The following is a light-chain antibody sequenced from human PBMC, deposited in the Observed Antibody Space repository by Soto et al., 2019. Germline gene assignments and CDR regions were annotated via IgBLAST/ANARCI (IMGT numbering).Light chain of an antibody. V-gene: IGKV1-39*01. CDR3: QQSYSTPWT. CDR1: QSISSY. CDR2: AAS. Sequence: DIRMTQSPSSLSASVGDRVTITCRARQSISSYLNWYQQKPGKAPKLLIYAASSLQSGVPSRFSGSGSGTDFTLHISSLQPEDFATYYCQQSYSTPWTFGQGTQVEIK. J-gene: IGKJ1*01.